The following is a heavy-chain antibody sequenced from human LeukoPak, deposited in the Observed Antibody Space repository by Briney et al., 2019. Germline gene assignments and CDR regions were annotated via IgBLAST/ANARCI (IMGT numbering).Heavy chain of an antibody. CDR3: ARLTMTTVTHANFDY. CDR2: INHSGST. V-gene: IGHV4-34*01. D-gene: IGHD4-17*01. Sequence: PSETLSLTCAVYGGSFSGYYWSWIRQPPGKGLEWIGEINHSGSTNYNPSLKSRVTISVDTSKNQFSLKLSSVTAADTAVYYCARLTMTTVTHANFDYWGQGTLVTVSS. CDR1: GGSFSGYY. J-gene: IGHJ4*02.